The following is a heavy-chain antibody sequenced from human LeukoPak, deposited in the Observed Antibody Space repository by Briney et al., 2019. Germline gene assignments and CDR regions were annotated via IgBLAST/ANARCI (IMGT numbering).Heavy chain of an antibody. CDR1: GYTFTNYH. Sequence: ASVRVSCKASGYTFTNYHMHWVRQAPGQGLEWLGLVNPKSGDSDFVQKFRGRVTVTTDVSTTTIHMELSNLRSDDTAVYYCARDRGVPGPGNALDIWGQGTMVTVSS. CDR2: VNPKSGDS. V-gene: IGHV1-2*06. D-gene: IGHD2-8*01. J-gene: IGHJ3*02. CDR3: ARDRGVPGPGNALDI.